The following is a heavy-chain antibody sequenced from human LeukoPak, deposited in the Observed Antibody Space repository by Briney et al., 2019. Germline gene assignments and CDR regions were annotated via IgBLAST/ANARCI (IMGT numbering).Heavy chain of an antibody. CDR2: IIPIFGTA. CDR1: GGTFSNYA. D-gene: IGHD3-10*01. J-gene: IGHJ6*03. V-gene: IGHV1-69*05. Sequence: ASVKVSCKASGGTFSNYAISWVRQAPGQGLEWMGGIIPIFGTANYAQKFQGRVTMTTDTSTSTAYMELRSLRSDDTAVYYCARARFGEGLFYMDVWGKGTTVTISS. CDR3: ARARFGEGLFYMDV.